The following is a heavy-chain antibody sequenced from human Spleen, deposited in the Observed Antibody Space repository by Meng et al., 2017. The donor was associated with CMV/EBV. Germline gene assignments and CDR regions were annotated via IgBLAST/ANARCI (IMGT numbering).Heavy chain of an antibody. Sequence: QVQLVESGGGLVKPGGSLGLSCAASGFTFSDYYMSWIRQAPGKGLEWVSYISSSSSYTNYADSVKGRFTISRDNAKNSLYLQMNSLRAEDTAVYYCARMDIVVVPAANAYWGQGTLVTVAS. D-gene: IGHD2-2*03. CDR3: ARMDIVVVPAANAY. CDR2: ISSSSSYT. V-gene: IGHV3-11*05. CDR1: GFTFSDYY. J-gene: IGHJ4*02.